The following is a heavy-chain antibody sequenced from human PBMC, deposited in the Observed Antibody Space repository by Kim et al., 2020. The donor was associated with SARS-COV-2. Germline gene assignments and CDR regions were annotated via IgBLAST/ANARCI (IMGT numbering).Heavy chain of an antibody. V-gene: IGHV4-59*13. CDR3: ARENFAFYGMDV. J-gene: IGHJ6*02. Sequence: SETLSLTCTVSGGSINTYYWSWARQPPGKGLEWIGYISSGGSTSYNPSLKTRVTLSVDTSKNQFSLNLNSVTAADTAVYYCARENFAFYGMDVWGQGTTVSVSS. CDR1: GGSINTYY. CDR2: ISSGGST.